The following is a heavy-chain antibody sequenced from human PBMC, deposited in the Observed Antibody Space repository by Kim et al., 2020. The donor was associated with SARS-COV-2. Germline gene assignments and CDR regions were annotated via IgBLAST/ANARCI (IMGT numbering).Heavy chain of an antibody. Sequence: GGSLRLSCAASGFTFDDYTMHWVRQAPGKGLEWVSLISWDGGSTYYADSVKGRFTISRDNSKNSLYLQMNSLRTEDTALYYCATSMVRGVMGGWFDPWGQGTLVTVSS. CDR1: GFTFDDYT. D-gene: IGHD3-10*01. CDR2: ISWDGGST. V-gene: IGHV3-43*01. J-gene: IGHJ5*02. CDR3: ATSMVRGVMGGWFDP.